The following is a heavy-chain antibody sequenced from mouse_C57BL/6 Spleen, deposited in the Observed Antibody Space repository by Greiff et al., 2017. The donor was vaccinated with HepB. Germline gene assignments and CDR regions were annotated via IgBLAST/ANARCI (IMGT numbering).Heavy chain of an antibody. CDR3: ARHRKGGYAMDY. CDR1: GFSLTSYG. CDR2: IWSDGST. V-gene: IGHV2-6-1*01. Sequence: VKLMESGPGLVAPSQSLSITCTVSGFSLTSYGVHWVRQPPGKGLEWLVVIWSDGSTTYNSALKSRLSISKDNSKSQVFLKMNSLQTDDTAMYYCARHRKGGYAMDYWGQGTSVTVSS. J-gene: IGHJ4*01.